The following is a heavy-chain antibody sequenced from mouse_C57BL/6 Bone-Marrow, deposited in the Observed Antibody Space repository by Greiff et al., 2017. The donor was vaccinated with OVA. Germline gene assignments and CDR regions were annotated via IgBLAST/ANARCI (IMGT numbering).Heavy chain of an antibody. Sequence: QVQLQQSGAELVRPGASVTLSCKASGYTFTDYEMHWVKQTPVHGLEWIGAIDPETGGTAYNQKFKGKAILTADKSSSTAYMELRSLTSEDSAVYYCTRRLRSLDFDYWGQGTTLTVSS. V-gene: IGHV1-15*01. CDR3: TRRLRSLDFDY. CDR2: IDPETGGT. D-gene: IGHD1-1*01. CDR1: GYTFTDYE. J-gene: IGHJ2*01.